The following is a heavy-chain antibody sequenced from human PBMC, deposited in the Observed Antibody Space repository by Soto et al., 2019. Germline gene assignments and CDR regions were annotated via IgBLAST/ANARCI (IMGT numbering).Heavy chain of an antibody. V-gene: IGHV1-69*01. D-gene: IGHD2-15*01. CDR3: VARRYCSGGSCPDYFDY. CDR1: GTTFSNYA. CDR2: IIPIFGTT. Sequence: QVQVVQSGAEVKKPGSSVKVSCKASGTTFSNYAISWVRQAPGQGLEWMGGIIPIFGTTNYPQKFQGRLTITADESTSTVYMELSSLTSEDTAVYYCVARRYCSGGSCPDYFDYWGQGTLGTVSS. J-gene: IGHJ4*02.